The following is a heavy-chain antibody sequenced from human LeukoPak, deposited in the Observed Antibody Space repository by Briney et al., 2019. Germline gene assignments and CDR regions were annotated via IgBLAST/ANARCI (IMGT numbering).Heavy chain of an antibody. J-gene: IGHJ5*02. CDR2: ISYDGSNK. V-gene: IGHV3-30*04. CDR1: GFTFSSHA. D-gene: IGHD2-2*01. Sequence: GGSLRLSCAASGFTFSSHAMNWVRQAPGKGLEWVAVISYDGSNKYYVDSVKGRFTISRDNSKNALYLQMNSLRAEDTAVYYCSRVGSSSLRDWFDPWGQGTLVTVSS. CDR3: SRVGSSSLRDWFDP.